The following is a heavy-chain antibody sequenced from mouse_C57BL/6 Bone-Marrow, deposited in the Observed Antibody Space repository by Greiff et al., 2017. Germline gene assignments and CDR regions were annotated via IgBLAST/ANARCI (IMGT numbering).Heavy chain of an antibody. D-gene: IGHD1-1*01. V-gene: IGHV5-9*01. CDR1: GFTFSSYT. J-gene: IGHJ1*03. CDR2: ISGGGGNT. CDR3: SRQVTTVLATKYFDV. Sequence: EVQGVESGGGLVKPGGSLKLSCAASGFTFSSYTMSWVRQTPEKRLPWVAAISGGGGNTYYPDSVKGRFTIPRDNDKNILYLQMSSLRSENTALYYCSRQVTTVLATKYFDVWGTGTTVTVSS.